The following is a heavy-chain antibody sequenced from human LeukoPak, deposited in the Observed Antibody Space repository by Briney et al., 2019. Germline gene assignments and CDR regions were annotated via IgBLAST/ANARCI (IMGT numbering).Heavy chain of an antibody. CDR3: ARDGGRVEVCSSTSCYPY. J-gene: IGHJ4*02. V-gene: IGHV3-7*01. CDR2: IKQEGSEK. CDR1: GFTFSSYW. D-gene: IGHD2-2*01. Sequence: GGSLRLSCAASGFTFSSYWMSWVRQAPGKGLEWVANIKQEGSEKYYVDSVKGRFTISRDNAKNSLYLQMNSLRAEDTAVYYCARDGGRVEVCSSTSCYPYWGQGTLVTVSS.